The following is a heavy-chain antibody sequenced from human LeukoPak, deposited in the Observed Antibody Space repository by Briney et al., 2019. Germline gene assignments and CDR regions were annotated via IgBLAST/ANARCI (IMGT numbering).Heavy chain of an antibody. J-gene: IGHJ4*02. V-gene: IGHV4-59*01. CDR1: GGSISSYY. CDR2: IYYSGST. Sequence: SETLSLTCTVSGGSISSYYWSWIRQPPGNGLEWMGYIYYSGSTNYNPSLKSRVTISVDTSKNQFSLKLSSVTAADTAVYYCASGRDGYNIDYWGQGTLVTVSS. D-gene: IGHD5-24*01. CDR3: ASGRDGYNIDY.